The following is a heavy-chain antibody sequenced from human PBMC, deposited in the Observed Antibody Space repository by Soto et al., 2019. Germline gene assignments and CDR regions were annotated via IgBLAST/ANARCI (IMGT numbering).Heavy chain of an antibody. D-gene: IGHD2-15*01. Sequence: SVKVSCKASGGTFSSYTISWVRQAPGQGLEWMGRIIPILGIANYAQKFQGRVTITADKSTSIAYMELSSLRSEDTAVYYCERGLCSGGSCYYFDYWGQGTLVTVSS. V-gene: IGHV1-69*02. CDR1: GGTFSSYT. CDR3: ERGLCSGGSCYYFDY. CDR2: IIPILGIA. J-gene: IGHJ4*02.